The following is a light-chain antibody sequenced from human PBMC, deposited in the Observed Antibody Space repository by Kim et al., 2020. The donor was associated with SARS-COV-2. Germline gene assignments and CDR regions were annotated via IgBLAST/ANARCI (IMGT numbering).Light chain of an antibody. CDR1: QSIGSR. CDR2: QIS. Sequence: SAYIGDRVTITCRASQSIGSRLAWFQQKPGKAPNLLIFQISTLESGVPSRFSGSGSGTQFTLTISSLQPDDFATYYCQQYNSFYTFGQGTKVDIK. V-gene: IGKV1-5*03. J-gene: IGKJ2*01. CDR3: QQYNSFYT.